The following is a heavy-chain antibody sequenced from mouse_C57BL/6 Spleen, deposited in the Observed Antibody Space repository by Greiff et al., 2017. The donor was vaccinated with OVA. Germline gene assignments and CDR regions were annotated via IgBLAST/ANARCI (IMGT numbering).Heavy chain of an antibody. Sequence: VQLQQPGAELVMPGASVKLSCKASGYTFTSYWMHWVKQRPGQGLEWIGEINPSDSYTNYNQKFKGKSTLTVDKSSSTAYMQLSSLTSEAAADYYCARQAAQAFDYWGQGTTLTVSS. V-gene: IGHV1-69*01. D-gene: IGHD3-2*02. CDR2: INPSDSYT. CDR1: GYTFTSYW. J-gene: IGHJ2*01. CDR3: ARQAAQAFDY.